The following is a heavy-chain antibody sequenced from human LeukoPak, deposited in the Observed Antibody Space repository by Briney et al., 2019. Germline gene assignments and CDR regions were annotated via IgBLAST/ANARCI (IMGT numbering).Heavy chain of an antibody. CDR1: GFTFSNYW. J-gene: IGHJ4*02. V-gene: IGHV3-7*01. CDR3: EGGPGC. CDR2: INRDGSGK. Sequence: PGGSLRLSCAASGFTFSNYWMRWVRQAPGKGLEWVANINRDGSGKYYVDSVRGRFIISRDNAKNSLYLQMNSLGADDTAVYYCEGGPGCWGQGTLVTVSS. D-gene: IGHD2-15*01.